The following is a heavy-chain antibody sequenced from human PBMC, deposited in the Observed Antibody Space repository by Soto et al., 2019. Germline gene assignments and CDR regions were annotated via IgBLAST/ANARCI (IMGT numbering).Heavy chain of an antibody. V-gene: IGHV1-3*01. Sequence: ASEKVSCKASGYTFTSYAMHWVRQAPGQRLEWMGWINAGNGNTKYSQKFQGRVTITRDTSASAAYMELSSLRSEDTAVYYCARGYSGSYYFYYYGMDVWGQGTTVTVSS. CDR3: ARGYSGSYYFYYYGMDV. CDR1: GYTFTSYA. D-gene: IGHD1-26*01. CDR2: INAGNGNT. J-gene: IGHJ6*02.